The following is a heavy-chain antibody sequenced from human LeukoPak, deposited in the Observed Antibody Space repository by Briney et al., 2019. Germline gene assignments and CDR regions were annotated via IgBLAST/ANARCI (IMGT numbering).Heavy chain of an antibody. V-gene: IGHV4-31*03. Sequence: SQTLSLTCTVSGGSISSGGYYWSWIRQHPGKGLEWIGYIYYSGSTYYNPSLKSRVTISVDTSKNQFSLKLSSVTAADTAVYYCATTHRYDLWRSYYYYYGMDVWGQGTTVTVSS. CDR3: ATTHRYDLWRSYYYYYGMDV. CDR1: GGSISSGGYY. D-gene: IGHD3-3*01. J-gene: IGHJ6*02. CDR2: IYYSGST.